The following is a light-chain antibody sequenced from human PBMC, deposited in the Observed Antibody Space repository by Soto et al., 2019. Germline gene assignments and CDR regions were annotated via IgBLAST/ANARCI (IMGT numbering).Light chain of an antibody. CDR2: GAS. J-gene: IGKJ5*01. Sequence: EIVMTQSPATLSVSPGERAALSCRASQSVSGNLAWYQQTPGQAPRLLIYGASTRATGIPARFSGSGFGTEFTLTISSLKSEDFAVYYCQQYNYRPPAFGQGTRLKIK. CDR1: QSVSGN. V-gene: IGKV3-15*01. CDR3: QQYNYRPPA.